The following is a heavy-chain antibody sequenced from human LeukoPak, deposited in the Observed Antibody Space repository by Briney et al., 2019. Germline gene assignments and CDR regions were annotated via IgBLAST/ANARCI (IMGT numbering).Heavy chain of an antibody. D-gene: IGHD5-24*01. CDR3: AKEGDGYNSEYYFDY. CDR1: GFTFSSYG. CDR2: ISYDGSNK. Sequence: PGGSLRLSCAASGFTFSSYGMHWVRQAPGKGLEWVTVISYDGSNKYYADSVKGRFTISRDNSKNTLYLQMNSLRAEDTAVYYCAKEGDGYNSEYYFDYWGQGTLVTVSS. J-gene: IGHJ4*02. V-gene: IGHV3-30*18.